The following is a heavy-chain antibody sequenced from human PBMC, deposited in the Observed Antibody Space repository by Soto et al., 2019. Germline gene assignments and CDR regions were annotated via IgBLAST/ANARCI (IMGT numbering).Heavy chain of an antibody. CDR3: ARVGHSSGWYWTFDY. CDR1: GYTFTGYY. V-gene: IGHV1-2*04. J-gene: IGHJ4*02. Sequence: ASVKVSCKASGYTFTGYYMHWVRQAPGQGLEWMGWINPNSGGTNYAQKFQGWVTMTRDTSISTAYMELSRLRSDDTAVYYCARVGHSSGWYWTFDYWGQGTLVTVSS. D-gene: IGHD6-19*01. CDR2: INPNSGGT.